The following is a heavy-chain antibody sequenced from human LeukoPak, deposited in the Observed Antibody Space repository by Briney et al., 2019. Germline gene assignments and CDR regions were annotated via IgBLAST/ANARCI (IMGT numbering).Heavy chain of an antibody. V-gene: IGHV4-34*01. CDR3: ARQSIAAAGTEYYYYYGMDV. Sequence: PSETLSLTCAVYGGSFSGYYWSWIRQPPGKGLEWIGEINHSGSTNYNPSLKSRVTISVDTSKNQFSLKLSSVTAADTAVYYCARQSIAAAGTEYYYYYGMDVWGQGTTVTVSS. CDR1: GGSFSGYY. J-gene: IGHJ6*02. D-gene: IGHD6-13*01. CDR2: INHSGST.